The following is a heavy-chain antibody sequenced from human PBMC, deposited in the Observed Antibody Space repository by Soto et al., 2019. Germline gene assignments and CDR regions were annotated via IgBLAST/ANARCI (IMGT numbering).Heavy chain of an antibody. Sequence: RASVKVSCKASGYTFTGYYMHWVRQAPGQGLEWMGWINPNSGGTNYAQKFQGWVTMTRDTSISTAYMELSRLRSDDTAVYYCAKGLAAAGWGSGFDPWGQGTLVTVSS. D-gene: IGHD6-13*01. CDR3: AKGLAAAGWGSGFDP. V-gene: IGHV1-2*04. CDR2: INPNSGGT. J-gene: IGHJ5*02. CDR1: GYTFTGYY.